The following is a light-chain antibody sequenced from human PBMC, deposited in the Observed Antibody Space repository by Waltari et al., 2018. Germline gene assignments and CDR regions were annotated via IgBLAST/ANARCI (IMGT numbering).Light chain of an antibody. J-gene: IGKJ1*01. CDR2: GAS. Sequence: EIVLTQSPGTLSLSPGERATLSCRASQSVSSSYLAWYQQKPGQAPRLLIYGASGRATGIPDRFSGSGSGTDVTLTISRLEPEDFAVYYCQQYGSSPRTFGQGTKVEIK. V-gene: IGKV3-20*01. CDR3: QQYGSSPRT. CDR1: QSVSSSY.